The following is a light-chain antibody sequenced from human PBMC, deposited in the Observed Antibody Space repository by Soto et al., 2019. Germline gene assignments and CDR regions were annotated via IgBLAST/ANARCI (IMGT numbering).Light chain of an antibody. J-gene: IGKJ2*01. CDR3: QQYHRLMYT. CDR1: QSVRNW. CDR2: EAS. V-gene: IGKV1-5*01. Sequence: DIQMTQSPSTLSASVGDRVTITCRASQSVRNWLAWYQQKPGKAPKLLIFEASSLEVGVPSWFSGSGSGTEFTLTISRLQADDFATYYCQQYHRLMYTFGQGTKVDIK.